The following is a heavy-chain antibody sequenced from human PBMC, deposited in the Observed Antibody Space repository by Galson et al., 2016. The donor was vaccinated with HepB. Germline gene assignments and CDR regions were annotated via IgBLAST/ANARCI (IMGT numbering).Heavy chain of an antibody. CDR2: ISNDGSNK. CDR1: GFSFSAYA. V-gene: IGHV3-30-3*01. D-gene: IGHD1-26*01. Sequence: SLRLSCAASGFSFSAYAMHWVRQAPGKGLKWVAIISNDGSNKYYADSVKGRFTISRDNSKNTLYLQMNSLRAEDTAVYYCVRGGSKYPRSARFDPWGQGTLVTVSS. CDR3: VRGGSKYPRSARFDP. J-gene: IGHJ5*02.